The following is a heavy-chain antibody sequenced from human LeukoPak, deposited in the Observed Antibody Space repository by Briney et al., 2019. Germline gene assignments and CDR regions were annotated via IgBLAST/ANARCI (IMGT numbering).Heavy chain of an antibody. Sequence: SETLSLTCTVSGGSISSSSYYWGWIRQPPGKGLEWIGSIYYSGSTYYNPSLKSRVTISVDTSKNQFSLKLSSVTAADTAAYYCARQLVDTAMVLYFDYWGQGTLVTVSS. J-gene: IGHJ4*02. CDR3: ARQLVDTAMVLYFDY. D-gene: IGHD5-18*01. V-gene: IGHV4-39*01. CDR2: IYYSGST. CDR1: GGSISSSSYY.